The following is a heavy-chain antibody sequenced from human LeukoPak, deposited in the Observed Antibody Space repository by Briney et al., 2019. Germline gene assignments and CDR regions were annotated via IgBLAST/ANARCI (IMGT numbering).Heavy chain of an antibody. D-gene: IGHD3-16*01. CDR3: ALRKGLTYGPLRAYYYYGMDV. CDR1: GFTFSSYA. CDR2: ISGSGVST. J-gene: IGHJ6*02. Sequence: PGGSLRLSCAASGFTFSSYAMSWVRQAPGKGLDWVSAISGSGVSTYYADSVKGRFTISRDNSKNTLYLQMNSLRAEDTAVYYCALRKGLTYGPLRAYYYYGMDVWGQGTTVTVSS. V-gene: IGHV3-23*01.